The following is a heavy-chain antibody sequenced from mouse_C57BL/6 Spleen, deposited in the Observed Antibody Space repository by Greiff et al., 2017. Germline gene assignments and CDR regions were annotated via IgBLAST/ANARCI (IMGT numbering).Heavy chain of an antibody. Sequence: QVQLQQPGAELVKPGASVKLSCKASGYTFTSYWMHWLKQRPGQGLEWIGMIHPNSGSTNYNEKFKSKATLTVDKSSSTAYMQLSSLTSEDSAVYYGATPIYDGYLYAMDYWGQGTSVTVSS. V-gene: IGHV1-64*01. J-gene: IGHJ4*01. CDR1: GYTFTSYW. CDR3: ATPIYDGYLYAMDY. D-gene: IGHD2-3*01. CDR2: IHPNSGST.